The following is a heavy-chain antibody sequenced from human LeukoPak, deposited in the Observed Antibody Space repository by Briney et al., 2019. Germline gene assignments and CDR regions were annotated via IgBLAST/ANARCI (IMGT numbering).Heavy chain of an antibody. Sequence: GRSLRLSCAASGFTFSSYGIHWVRQAPGKGLEWVAVISYDGSNKYYADSVKGRFTISRDNSKNTLYLQMNSLRAEDTAVYYCAKGRGNTVVVEAEFDYWGQGTLVTVSS. D-gene: IGHD2-15*01. J-gene: IGHJ4*02. CDR2: ISYDGSNK. CDR3: AKGRGNTVVVEAEFDY. CDR1: GFTFSSYG. V-gene: IGHV3-30*18.